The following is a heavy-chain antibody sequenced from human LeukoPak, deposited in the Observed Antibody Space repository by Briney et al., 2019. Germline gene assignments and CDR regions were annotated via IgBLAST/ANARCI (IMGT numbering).Heavy chain of an antibody. V-gene: IGHV3-15*01. D-gene: IGHD2-8*01. CDR1: GFTFSDAW. J-gene: IGHJ4*01. Sequence: GGSLRLSCAASGFTFSDAWMSWVRLAPGKGLEWVGRIKSKTDGGTTDYAAPVKGRFTISRDDSKNTLYLQMNSLKTEDTAVYYCTSGSGVMVYANGYWDHGTLVTVSS. CDR2: IKSKTDGGTT. CDR3: TSGSGVMVYANGY.